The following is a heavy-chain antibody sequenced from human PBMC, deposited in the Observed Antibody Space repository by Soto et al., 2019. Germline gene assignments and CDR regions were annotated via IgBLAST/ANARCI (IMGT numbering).Heavy chain of an antibody. D-gene: IGHD6-19*01. V-gene: IGHV1-18*01. J-gene: IGHJ3*02. CDR2: ISAYNGNT. Sequence: ASVKVSCKASGYTFTSYGISWVRQAPGQGLEWMGWISAYNGNTNYAQKLQGRVTMTTDTSTSTAYMELRSLRSDDTAVYYCGREPRIDSSGWQNAFDIWGQGTMVTVSS. CDR1: GYTFTSYG. CDR3: GREPRIDSSGWQNAFDI.